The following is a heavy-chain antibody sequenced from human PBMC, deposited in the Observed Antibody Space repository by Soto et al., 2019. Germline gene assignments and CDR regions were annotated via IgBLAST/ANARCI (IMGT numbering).Heavy chain of an antibody. CDR1: GFTFSSYG. J-gene: IGHJ6*02. CDR3: ASTGGGYCSGGRCYKGHYYYGMDV. D-gene: IGHD2-15*01. V-gene: IGHV3-33*01. CDR2: IWYDGSNK. Sequence: QVQLVESGGGVVQPGRSLRLSCAASGFTFSSYGTHWVRQAPGKGLEWVAVIWYDGSNKYYADSVKGRFTISRDNSKNTLDLQMNSLRAEDKAVYYCASTGGGYCSGGRCYKGHYYYGMDVWGQGTTVTVSS.